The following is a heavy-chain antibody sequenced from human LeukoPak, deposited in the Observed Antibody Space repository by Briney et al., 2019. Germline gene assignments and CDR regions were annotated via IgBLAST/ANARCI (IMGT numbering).Heavy chain of an antibody. CDR3: ARIVRTLAGGYSSGWSAGLYYYYYYYMDV. D-gene: IGHD6-19*01. CDR1: GGSISSSSYY. V-gene: IGHV4-39*01. Sequence: SETLSLTCTVSGGSISSSSYYWGWIRQPPGKGLEWIGSIYYSGSTYYNPSLKSRVTISVDTSKNQFSLKLSSVTAADTAVYYCARIVRTLAGGYSSGWSAGLYYYYYYYMDVWGKGTTVTVSS. J-gene: IGHJ6*03. CDR2: IYYSGST.